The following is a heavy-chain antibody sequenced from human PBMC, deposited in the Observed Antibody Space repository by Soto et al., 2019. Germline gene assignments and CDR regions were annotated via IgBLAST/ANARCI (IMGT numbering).Heavy chain of an antibody. Sequence: GESLKISCKGSGYSFTSYWIGWVRQMPGKGLEWMGIIYPGDSDTRYSPSFQGQVTISADKSISTAYLQWSSLKASDTAMYYCARQGMAAAGTGYYYYGMDVWGQGTTVTVSS. D-gene: IGHD6-13*01. CDR3: ARQGMAAAGTGYYYYGMDV. V-gene: IGHV5-51*01. CDR1: GYSFTSYW. CDR2: IYPGDSDT. J-gene: IGHJ6*02.